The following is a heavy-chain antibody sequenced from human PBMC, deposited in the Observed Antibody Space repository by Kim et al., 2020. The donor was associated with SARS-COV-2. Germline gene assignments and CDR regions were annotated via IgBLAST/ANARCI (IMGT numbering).Heavy chain of an antibody. CDR2: ISYDGGDT. D-gene: IGHD4-17*01. J-gene: IGHJ6*02. V-gene: IGHV3-30*18. Sequence: GGSLRLSCEVAGFAFSNYDMHWVRQTPGKGLEWVSVISYDGGDTHSADAVKGRFTISRDNSKNTLYLQMNSLRAEDSAIYYCAKDYGDKDFKYGMDVWG. CDR1: GFAFSNYD. CDR3: AKDYGDKDFKYGMDV.